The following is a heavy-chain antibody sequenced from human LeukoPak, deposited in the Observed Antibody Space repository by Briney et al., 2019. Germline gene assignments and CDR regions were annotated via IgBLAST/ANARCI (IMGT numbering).Heavy chain of an antibody. CDR3: ATVNWPFDY. V-gene: IGHV4-38-2*02. CDR1: GYSISSGYY. Sequence: SETLSLTCTVSGYSISSGYYWGWIRQPPGKGLEWIGSIYYSGSTYYNPSLKSRVTISVDTSKNQFSLKLSSVTAADTAVYYCATVNWPFDYWGQGTLVTVSS. CDR2: IYYSGST. J-gene: IGHJ4*02. D-gene: IGHD1-20*01.